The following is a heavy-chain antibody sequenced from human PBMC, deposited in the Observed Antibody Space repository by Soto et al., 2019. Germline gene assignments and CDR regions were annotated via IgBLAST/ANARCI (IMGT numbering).Heavy chain of an antibody. CDR2: INHSGST. V-gene: IGHV4-34*01. Sequence: QVQLQQWGAGLXXXSETLSLTCGVYGVSFSGSYWNWIRQPPGKGLEWIGEINHSGSTNYNPSLKSRVTMSADPSKTQFPLKLTSVTAADTAVYYCARDPSQNDRSYYCVDVWGQGTTVTVSS. CDR3: ARDPSQNDRSYYCVDV. CDR1: GVSFSGSY. J-gene: IGHJ6*02.